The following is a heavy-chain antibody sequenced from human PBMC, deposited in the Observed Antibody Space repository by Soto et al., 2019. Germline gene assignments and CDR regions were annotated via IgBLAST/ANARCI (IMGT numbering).Heavy chain of an antibody. J-gene: IGHJ5*02. CDR1: GGTVASSHW. V-gene: IGHV4-4*02. Sequence: QVQLQQSGPRLVKPSESLSLTCGVSGGTVASSHWWSWVRQSPGRGLEWIGNVYPTGDTNFNPSLQGRVTFSVNKPNNQFSQRLTSGTAADPAVYFCAREIVTAGGNNYFDPWGPGTLVTVSS. CDR3: AREIVTAGGNNYFDP. CDR2: VYPTGDT. D-gene: IGHD2-21*02.